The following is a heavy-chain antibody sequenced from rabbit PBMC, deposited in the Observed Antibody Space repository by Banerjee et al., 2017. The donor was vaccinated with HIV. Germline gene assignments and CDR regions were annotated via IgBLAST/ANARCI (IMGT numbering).Heavy chain of an antibody. V-gene: IGHV1S40*01. J-gene: IGHJ6*01. CDR1: GFTISSSYY. Sequence: QSLEESGGGLVQPEGSLALTCKASGFTISSSYYMCWVRQAPGKGLEWIACIDAGSSGSTYYANWAKGRFTISRTSSTTVTLQMTSLTAADTATYFCARDLDGSSGSIDLWGQGTLVTVS. CDR3: ARDLDGSSGSIDL. D-gene: IGHD1-1*01. CDR2: IDAGSSGST.